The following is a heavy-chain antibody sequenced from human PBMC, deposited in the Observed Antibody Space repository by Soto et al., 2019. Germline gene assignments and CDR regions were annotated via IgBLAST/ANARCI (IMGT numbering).Heavy chain of an antibody. V-gene: IGHV3-23*01. Sequence: GGSLRLSCAASGFTFSSYALIWVRQAPGKGLEWVSTISGGGGSTYYADSVKGRVSISRDNSKNTLYLQMNSLRAEDTAVYYCAKVSLGATTITDYYYYGMDVWGQGTTVTV. J-gene: IGHJ6*02. D-gene: IGHD1-26*01. CDR3: AKVSLGATTITDYYYYGMDV. CDR2: ISGGGGST. CDR1: GFTFSSYA.